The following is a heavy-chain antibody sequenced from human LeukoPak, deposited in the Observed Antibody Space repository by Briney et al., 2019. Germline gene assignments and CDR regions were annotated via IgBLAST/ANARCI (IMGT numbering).Heavy chain of an antibody. CDR1: GFTFSSYG. Sequence: GGSLRLSCAASGFTFSSYGMHWVRRAPGKGLEWVAVISYNGSNKYYADSVKGRFTISRDNSKDTLYLQMNSLRAEDTAVYYCAKDVRAPHYDFWSGYYRDYYYYYGMDVWGQGTTVTVSS. J-gene: IGHJ6*02. CDR3: AKDVRAPHYDFWSGYYRDYYYYYGMDV. CDR2: ISYNGSNK. D-gene: IGHD3-3*01. V-gene: IGHV3-30*18.